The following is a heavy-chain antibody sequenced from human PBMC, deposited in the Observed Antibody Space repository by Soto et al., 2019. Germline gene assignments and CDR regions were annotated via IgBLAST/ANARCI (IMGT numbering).Heavy chain of an antibody. J-gene: IGHJ4*02. D-gene: IGHD6-19*01. CDR3: ASLRSGWGIDY. V-gene: IGHV4-30-2*01. CDR1: GGSISSGGYS. CDR2: IYHSGST. Sequence: SETLSLTCAVSGGSISSGGYSWRWIRQPPGKGLEWIGYIYHSGSTYYNPSLKSRVTISVDRSKNQFSLKLGSVTAADTAMYYCASLRSGWGIDYWGQGTLVTVSS.